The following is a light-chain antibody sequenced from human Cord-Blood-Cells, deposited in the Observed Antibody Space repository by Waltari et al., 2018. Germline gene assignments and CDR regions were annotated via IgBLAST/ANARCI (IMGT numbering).Light chain of an antibody. CDR2: DAS. Sequence: EIVLTQSPATLSLSTGERATLSCRASQRVSSYLAWYQQKPGQAPRLLIDDASNRATGIPARFSGSGSGTDCTLTISSLEPEDCAVYYCQQRSNWPPITFGQGTRLEIK. J-gene: IGKJ5*01. CDR1: QRVSSY. V-gene: IGKV3-11*01. CDR3: QQRSNWPPIT.